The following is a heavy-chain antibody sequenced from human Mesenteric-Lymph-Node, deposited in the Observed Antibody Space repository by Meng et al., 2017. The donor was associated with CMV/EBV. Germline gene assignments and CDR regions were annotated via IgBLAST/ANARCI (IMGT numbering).Heavy chain of an antibody. D-gene: IGHD3-22*01. CDR3: ASSYYDTSGYYYFDY. Sequence: GGSLRLSCAASGFTFSAHYMDWVRQAPGKGLEWVGRIRNKAKSYTTEYAASVKGRFTISRDDSHNSLYLQMNSLKTEDTAVYYCASSYYDTSGYYYFDYWGQGTLVTVSS. V-gene: IGHV3-72*01. J-gene: IGHJ4*02. CDR1: GFTFSAHY. CDR2: IRNKAKSYTT.